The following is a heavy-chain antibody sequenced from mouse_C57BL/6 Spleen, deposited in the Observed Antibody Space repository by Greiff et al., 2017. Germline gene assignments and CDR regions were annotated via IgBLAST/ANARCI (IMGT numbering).Heavy chain of an antibody. D-gene: IGHD1-1*01. CDR2: IRNKANNYAT. J-gene: IGHJ4*01. CDR1: GFTFSDAW. V-gene: IGHV6-6*01. CDR3: TGSSPYYAMDY. Sequence: EVKVEESGGGLVQPGGSMKLSCAASGFTFSDAWMDWVRQSPEKGLEWVAEIRNKANNYATYYAESVKGRFTISRDDSKSSVYLQMNSLRAEDTGIYYCTGSSPYYAMDYWGQGTSVTVSS.